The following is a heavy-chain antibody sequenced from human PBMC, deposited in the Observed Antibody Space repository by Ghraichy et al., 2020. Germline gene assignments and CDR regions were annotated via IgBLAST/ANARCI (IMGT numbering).Heavy chain of an antibody. Sequence: LSLTCAASGFTFSNAWMSWVRKAPGKGLEWVGRIKSKTDGGTTDYAAPVKGRFTISRDDSKNTLYLQMNSLKTEDTAVYYCAVLRYFDWLDGGNRRQTTGFDYWGQGTLVTVSS. CDR3: AVLRYFDWLDGGNRRQTTGFDY. J-gene: IGHJ4*02. CDR1: GFTFSNAW. D-gene: IGHD3-9*01. V-gene: IGHV3-15*01. CDR2: IKSKTDGGTT.